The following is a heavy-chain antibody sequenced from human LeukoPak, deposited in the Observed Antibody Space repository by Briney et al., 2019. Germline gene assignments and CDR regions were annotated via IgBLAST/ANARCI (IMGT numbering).Heavy chain of an antibody. CDR2: MNPNSGNT. V-gene: IGHV1-8*01. D-gene: IGHD3-16*02. CDR1: GYTFTSYD. Sequence: ASVEVSCKASGYTFTSYDINWVRQATGQGLEWMGWMNPNSGNTGYAQKFQGRVTMTRNTSISTAYMELSSLRSEDTAVYYCVVDTYYDYVWGSYRYDRWGQGTLVTVSS. J-gene: IGHJ4*02. CDR3: VVDTYYDYVWGSYRYDR.